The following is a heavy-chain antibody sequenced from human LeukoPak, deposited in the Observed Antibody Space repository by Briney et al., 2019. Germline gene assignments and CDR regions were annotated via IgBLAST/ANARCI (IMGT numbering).Heavy chain of an antibody. CDR3: ARDRYYYDSSGYGL. V-gene: IGHV1-2*02. J-gene: IGHJ4*02. CDR1: GYTFTGYY. CDR2: INPNSGGT. Sequence: ASGKVSCKASGYTFTGYYMHWVRQGPGQGLEWMGWINPNSGGTNYAQKFQGRVTMTRDTSISTAYMELSRLRSDDTAVYYCARDRYYYDSSGYGLWGQGTLVTVSS. D-gene: IGHD3-22*01.